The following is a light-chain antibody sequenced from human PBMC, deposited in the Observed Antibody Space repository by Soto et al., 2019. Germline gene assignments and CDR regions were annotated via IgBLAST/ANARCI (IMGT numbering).Light chain of an antibody. Sequence: QSVLTQPASVSGSPGQSITISCTGTSSDVGGYNYVSWYQQHPGEAPKLMIYEVSNRPSGVSNRFSGSKSGNTASLTISGLQAEDEADSYCSSYTSSSINVFGTGTKVTVL. CDR1: SSDVGGYNY. CDR2: EVS. V-gene: IGLV2-14*01. CDR3: SSYTSSSINV. J-gene: IGLJ1*01.